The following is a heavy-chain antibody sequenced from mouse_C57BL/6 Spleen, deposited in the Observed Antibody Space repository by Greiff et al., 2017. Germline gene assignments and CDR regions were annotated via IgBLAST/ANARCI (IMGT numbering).Heavy chain of an antibody. Sequence: VMLVESGPELVKPGASVKISCKASGYAFSSSWMNWVKQRPGKGLEWIGRIYPGDGDTNYNGKFKGKATLTADKSSSTAYMQLSSLTSEDSAVYFCARSEGYYAMDYWGQGTSVTVSS. D-gene: IGHD3-3*01. V-gene: IGHV1-82*01. J-gene: IGHJ4*01. CDR1: GYAFSSSW. CDR3: ARSEGYYAMDY. CDR2: IYPGDGDT.